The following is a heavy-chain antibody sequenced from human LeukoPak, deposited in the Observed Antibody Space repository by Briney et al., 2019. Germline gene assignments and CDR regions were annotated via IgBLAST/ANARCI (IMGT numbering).Heavy chain of an antibody. D-gene: IGHD6-13*01. CDR2: MNPNSGNT. V-gene: IGHV1-8*02. Sequence: GASVKVSCKASGYTFTSYGISWVRQAPGQGLEWMGWMNPNSGNTGYAQKFQGRVTMTRNTSISTAYMELSSLRSEDTAVYYCAFEIAAADSTHNWFDPWGQGTLVTVPS. CDR1: GYTFTSYG. J-gene: IGHJ5*02. CDR3: AFEIAAADSTHNWFDP.